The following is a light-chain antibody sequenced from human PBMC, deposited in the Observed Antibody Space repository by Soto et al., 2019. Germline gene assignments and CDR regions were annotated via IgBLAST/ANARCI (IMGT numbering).Light chain of an antibody. CDR1: QSVSSN. CDR2: GAS. J-gene: IGKJ1*01. V-gene: IGKV3D-15*01. CDR3: QQYMSYS. Sequence: EMVMTQSPATLSVSPGERATLSCRASQSVSSNLACYQQKAGQAPRLLIHGASNRATGIPARFSGSGSGTEFTLTISSLQPDDFATYYCQQYMSYSFGQGTKVDIK.